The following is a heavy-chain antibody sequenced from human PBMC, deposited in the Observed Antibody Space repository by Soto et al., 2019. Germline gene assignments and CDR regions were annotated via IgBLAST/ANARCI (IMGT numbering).Heavy chain of an antibody. CDR2: INHSGTT. V-gene: IGHV4-34*01. D-gene: IGHD2-21*02. CDR1: GGSFSCFY. CDR3: ARADRTLVTSYGLDV. J-gene: IGHJ6*01. Sequence: PSVTLSLTCAVSGGSFSCFYWTWIRQPPGEGLEWIGEINHSGTTNFNPSLRSRLTISLDSSKKHFSLKLTSMTAADAAVYYCARADRTLVTSYGLDVWGQGTTVTVSS.